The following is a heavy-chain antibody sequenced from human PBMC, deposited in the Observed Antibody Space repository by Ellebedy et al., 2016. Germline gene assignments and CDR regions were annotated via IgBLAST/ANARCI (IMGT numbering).Heavy chain of an antibody. CDR1: GFTFSSYS. Sequence: GGSLRLSCAASGFTFSSYSMNWVRQAPGKGLEWVANIKQDGSEKYYVDSVKGRFTISRDNAKNTLYLQMNSLRAEDTAVYYCTREAPQYDSAFDYWGQGTLVTVSS. J-gene: IGHJ4*02. V-gene: IGHV3-7*05. CDR2: IKQDGSEK. CDR3: TREAPQYDSAFDY. D-gene: IGHD3-22*01.